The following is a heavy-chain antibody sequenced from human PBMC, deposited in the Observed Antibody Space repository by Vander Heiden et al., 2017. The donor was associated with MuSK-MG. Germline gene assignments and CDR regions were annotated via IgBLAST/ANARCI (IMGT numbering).Heavy chain of an antibody. D-gene: IGHD6-19*01. CDR3: ARDKSVAGRFDY. CDR1: GFTFSSYS. V-gene: IGHV3-21*01. Sequence: EVQLLEPGGGLVKPGGPLRLPCAASGFTFSSYSMNRVRPAPGKGLEWVSSISRSSSYICYADSVKGRFTISRDNAKNALYLQMNSRRAEDTAVYYCARDKSVAGRFDYWGQGTLVTVSS. CDR2: ISRSSSYI. J-gene: IGHJ4*02.